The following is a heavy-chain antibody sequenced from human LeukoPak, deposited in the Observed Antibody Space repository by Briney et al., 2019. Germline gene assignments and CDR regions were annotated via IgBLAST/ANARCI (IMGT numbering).Heavy chain of an antibody. V-gene: IGHV3-21*01. D-gene: IGHD1-26*01. CDR3: AGGIASSDY. CDR1: GSTFSSYS. CDR2: ISSSSSYI. J-gene: IGHJ4*02. Sequence: GGSLRLSCAASGSTFSSYSMNWVRQAPGKGLEWVSSISSSSSYIYYADSVNGRFTISRDNAKNSLYLQMNSLRAEDTAVYYCAGGIASSDYWGQGTLVTVSS.